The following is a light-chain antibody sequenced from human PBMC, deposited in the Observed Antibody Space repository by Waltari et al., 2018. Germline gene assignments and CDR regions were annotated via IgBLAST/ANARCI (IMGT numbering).Light chain of an antibody. CDR1: NIGSKS. Sequence: SYVLTQPPSVSVAPGKTATITCGGNNIGSKSVHWYQQKPGQAPVLVMYYDRDRPSGTPERFSGSNSGNTATLTISRVEAGDEADYYCHVWDSYSDHAVFGGGTQLTVL. V-gene: IGLV3-21*04. CDR2: YDR. J-gene: IGLJ7*01. CDR3: HVWDSYSDHAV.